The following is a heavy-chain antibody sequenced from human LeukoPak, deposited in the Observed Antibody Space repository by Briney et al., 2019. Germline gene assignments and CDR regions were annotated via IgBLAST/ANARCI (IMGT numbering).Heavy chain of an antibody. Sequence: ASVKVSCKASGYTFTSYDINWVRQATGQGLEWMGWMNPNSGNTGYAQKFQGRVTMTRNTSISTAYMVLSSLRSEDTAVYYCAREGSSPDYYYYYMDVWGKGTTVTVSS. D-gene: IGHD6-6*01. CDR2: MNPNSGNT. CDR1: GYTFTSYD. V-gene: IGHV1-8*01. CDR3: AREGSSPDYYYYYMDV. J-gene: IGHJ6*03.